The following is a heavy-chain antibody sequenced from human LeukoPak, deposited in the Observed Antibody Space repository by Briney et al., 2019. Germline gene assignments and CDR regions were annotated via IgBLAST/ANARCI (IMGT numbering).Heavy chain of an antibody. V-gene: IGHV1-18*01. CDR3: AREISDLFYYYYYGMDV. D-gene: IGHD2-21*02. CDR2: ISAYNGNT. Sequence: ASVKVSCKASGYTFTSYGISWVRQAPGQGLEGMGWISAYNGNTNYAQKLQGRVTMPTDPSTSTAYMELRSLRSDDPAVYYCAREISDLFYYYYYGMDVWGQGTTVTVSS. J-gene: IGHJ6*02. CDR1: GYTFTSYG.